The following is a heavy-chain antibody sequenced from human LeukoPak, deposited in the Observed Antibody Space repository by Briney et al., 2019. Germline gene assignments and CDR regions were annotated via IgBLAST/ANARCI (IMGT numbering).Heavy chain of an antibody. Sequence: PGGSLRLSCAASGFTFGSYAMSWVRQAPGKGLEWVANIKQDGSEKYYVDSVKGRFTISRDNAKNSLYLQMNSLRAEDTAVYHCARVWSYYDSSGGSYYFDYWGQGTLVTVSS. CDR2: IKQDGSEK. CDR1: GFTFGSYA. J-gene: IGHJ4*02. V-gene: IGHV3-7*01. D-gene: IGHD3-22*01. CDR3: ARVWSYYDSSGGSYYFDY.